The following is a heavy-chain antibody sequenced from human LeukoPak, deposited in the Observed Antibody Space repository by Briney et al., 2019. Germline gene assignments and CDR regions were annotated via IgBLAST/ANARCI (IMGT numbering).Heavy chain of an antibody. J-gene: IGHJ4*02. CDR2: ISTTSLNT. V-gene: IGHV3-23*01. Sequence: PVGSLRLSCAASGFTFSSYAMNWVRQAPGKGLQWVSVISTTSLNTYYADSVKGRFTISRDNSKNTLYLQMSSLRVDDTAVYYCGRDGGKRWFDFWGQGTLVTVSS. CDR1: GFTFSSYA. D-gene: IGHD2-15*01. CDR3: GRDGGKRWFDF.